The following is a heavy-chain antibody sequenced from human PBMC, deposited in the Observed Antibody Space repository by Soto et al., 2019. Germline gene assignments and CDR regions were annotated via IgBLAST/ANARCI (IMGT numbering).Heavy chain of an antibody. CDR3: ARDLGNDWADGFDI. CDR1: GFTVSSSY. CDR2: IYSGGST. D-gene: IGHD3-9*01. V-gene: IGHV3-66*01. Sequence: HPGGSLRLSCAASGFTVSSSYMIWVRQAPGKGLEWVSTIYSGGSTNYADSVKDRFTISRDNSKNTLYLQMTSLRAEDTGLYYCARDLGNDWADGFDIWGQGTMVTVSS. J-gene: IGHJ3*02.